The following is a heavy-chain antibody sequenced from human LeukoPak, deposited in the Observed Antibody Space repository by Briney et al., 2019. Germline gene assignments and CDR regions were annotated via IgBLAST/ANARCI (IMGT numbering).Heavy chain of an antibody. CDR1: GLVFSSYT. Sequence: PGGSLRLSCAASGLVFSSYTMGWVRHAPGKGLEWVSSSTPATDSTNYADSVQGRFTISRDNAKKTAYLQMNSLKTEDTAVYYCTTVLELYGSGTYYNAPWGQGTLVTVSS. CDR3: TTVLELYGSGTYYNAP. D-gene: IGHD3-10*01. V-gene: IGHV3-21*03. CDR2: STPATDST. J-gene: IGHJ5*02.